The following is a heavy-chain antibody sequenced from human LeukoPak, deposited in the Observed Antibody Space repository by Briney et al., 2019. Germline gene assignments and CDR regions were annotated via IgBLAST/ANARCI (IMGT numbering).Heavy chain of an antibody. Sequence: LETLSLTCTVSGGSISSYHWSWIRQPAGKGLEWIGRFHITGSTNYNPSLKSRVTMSIDTSKNQFSLKLSSVTAADTAVYYCARDGPYSYGYSYFDYWGQGTLVTVFS. D-gene: IGHD5-18*01. CDR1: GGSISSYH. V-gene: IGHV4-4*07. CDR3: ARDGPYSYGYSYFDY. CDR2: FHITGST. J-gene: IGHJ4*02.